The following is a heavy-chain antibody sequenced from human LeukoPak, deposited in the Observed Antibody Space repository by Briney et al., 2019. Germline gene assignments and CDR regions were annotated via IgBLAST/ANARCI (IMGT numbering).Heavy chain of an antibody. J-gene: IGHJ4*02. CDR3: ANDYDILTGYPTFDY. CDR2: ISGSGGST. Sequence: GGSLRLSCAASGFTFSSYAMSWVRQAPGKGLEWVSAISGSGGSTHYADSVKGRFTISRDNSKNTLYLQMNSLRAEDTAVYYCANDYDILTGYPTFDYWGQGTLVTVSS. D-gene: IGHD3-9*01. CDR1: GFTFSSYA. V-gene: IGHV3-23*01.